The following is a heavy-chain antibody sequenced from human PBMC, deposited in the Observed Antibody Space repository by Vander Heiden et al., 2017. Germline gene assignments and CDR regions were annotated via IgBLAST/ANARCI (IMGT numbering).Heavy chain of an antibody. D-gene: IGHD3-10*01. CDR1: GFALSTSGMC. CDR2: IDWNDDK. V-gene: IGHV2-70*01. J-gene: IGHJ4*02. Sequence: QVTLRESGPALVKPTQPLTLTCTFPGFALSTSGMCVSWIRQPPGKALEWLALIDWNDDKYYSTSLETRLAISKDTSKNQVVLTMTNMDPVDTATYYCARRLYCGLGYYFDYWGQGTLVTVSS. CDR3: ARRLYCGLGYYFDY.